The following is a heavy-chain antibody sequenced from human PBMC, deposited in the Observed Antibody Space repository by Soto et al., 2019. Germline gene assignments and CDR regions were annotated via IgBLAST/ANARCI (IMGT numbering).Heavy chain of an antibody. CDR1: GFSFDDYA. D-gene: IGHD2-15*01. J-gene: IGHJ4*02. CDR2: ISWNDVTV. Sequence: EVQLVESGGGLVQPGRSLRLSCAASGFSFDDYAMIWVRQAPGEGLEWVAGISWNDVTVRYADSVKGRFIISRDNTKSSLYLQMNSLSTEDTAVYYCAKDVAADSFTFFDYLGQGTLVTVSS. V-gene: IGHV3-9*01. CDR3: AKDVAADSFTFFDY.